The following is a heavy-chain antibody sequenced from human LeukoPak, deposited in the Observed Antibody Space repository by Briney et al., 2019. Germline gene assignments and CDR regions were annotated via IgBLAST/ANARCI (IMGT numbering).Heavy chain of an antibody. V-gene: IGHV3-11*01. J-gene: IGHJ4*02. CDR3: ARALPVDYDSSGYYLGSAQDY. CDR2: ISSSGSTI. CDR1: GFTFSDYY. D-gene: IGHD3-22*01. Sequence: PGGSLRLSCAASGFTFSDYYMSWIRQAPGKGLEWVSYISSSGSTIYYADSVKGRFTISRDNAKNSLYLQMNSLRAEDTAVYYCARALPVDYDSSGYYLGSAQDYWGQGTLVTVSS.